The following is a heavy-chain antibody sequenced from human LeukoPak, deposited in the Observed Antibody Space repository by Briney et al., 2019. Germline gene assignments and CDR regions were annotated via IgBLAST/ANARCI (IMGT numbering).Heavy chain of an antibody. J-gene: IGHJ4*02. CDR2: ISYDGSNK. Sequence: PGGSLRLSCAASGFTFSSYGMHWVRQAPGKGLEWVAVISYDGSNKYYADSVKGRFTISRDNSKNTLYLQMNSLRAEDTAVYYCAKVSDPNYYYDSSGYGGLDYWGQGTLVTVSS. CDR1: GFTFSSYG. D-gene: IGHD3-22*01. V-gene: IGHV3-30*18. CDR3: AKVSDPNYYYDSSGYGGLDY.